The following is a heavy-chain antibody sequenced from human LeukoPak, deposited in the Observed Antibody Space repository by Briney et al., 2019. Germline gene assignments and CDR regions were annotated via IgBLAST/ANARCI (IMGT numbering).Heavy chain of an antibody. CDR1: GYTFTSYD. CDR3: ARRLKDGGSSTSCYTGRLCDY. D-gene: IGHD2-2*02. CDR2: MNPNSGNT. J-gene: IGHJ4*02. Sequence: ASVKVSCKASGYTFTSYDINWVRQATGQGLEWMGWMNPNSGNTGYAQKFQGRVTITRNTSISTAYMELSSLRSEDTAVYYCARRLKDGGSSTSCYTGRLCDYWGQGTLVTASS. V-gene: IGHV1-8*03.